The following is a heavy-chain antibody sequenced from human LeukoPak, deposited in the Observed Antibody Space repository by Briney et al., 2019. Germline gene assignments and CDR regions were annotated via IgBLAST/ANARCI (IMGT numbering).Heavy chain of an antibody. D-gene: IGHD3-22*01. CDR1: NGSISRYY. J-gene: IGHJ4*02. CDR3: ARYGGNTLYYDSSGLLDY. Sequence: SETLSLTCSVSNGSISRYYWNWIRQPPGKGLEWIGYIYYSGSTNYNPSLKSRVTISVDRSKNQFSLKLSSVTAADTAVYYCARYGGNTLYYDSSGLLDYWGQGTLVTVSS. V-gene: IGHV4-59*12. CDR2: IYYSGST.